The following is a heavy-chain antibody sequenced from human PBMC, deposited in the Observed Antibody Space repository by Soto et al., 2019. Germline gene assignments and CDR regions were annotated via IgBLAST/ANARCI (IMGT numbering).Heavy chain of an antibody. D-gene: IGHD6-19*01. CDR2: IYYSGST. J-gene: IGHJ4*02. V-gene: IGHV4-31*03. Sequence: SETLSLTCTVSGGSISSGGYYWSWIRQHPGKGLEWIGYIYYSGSTYYNPSLKSRVTISVDTSKNQFSLKLSLRSDDTAVYYCARISSASSGWLPDYWGQGTLVTVSS. CDR3: ARISSASSGWLPDY. CDR1: GGSISSGGYY.